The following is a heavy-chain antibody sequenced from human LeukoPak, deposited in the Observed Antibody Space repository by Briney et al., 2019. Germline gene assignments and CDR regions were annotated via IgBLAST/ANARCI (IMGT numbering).Heavy chain of an antibody. CDR2: IHSSGVT. J-gene: IGHJ4*02. D-gene: IGHD2-8*02. Sequence: SETLSLTCSVSGVSISGYYWTWIRQPAGGGLEWIGRIHSSGVTNYNRSIQSRVTMSLDTSKNEVSLRLTSVAAADTAMYFCAREVDPSVPTLVDWGQGTLVTVSS. CDR3: AREVDPSVPTLVD. V-gene: IGHV4-4*07. CDR1: GVSISGYY.